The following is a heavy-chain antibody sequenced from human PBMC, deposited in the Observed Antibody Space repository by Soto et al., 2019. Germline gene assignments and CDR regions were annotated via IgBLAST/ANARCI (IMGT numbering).Heavy chain of an antibody. D-gene: IGHD4-17*01. CDR3: VGQDYGAKGYYFES. Sequence: QLQLQESGSGLVKPSETLSLTCTVSNGSISSRSSYWGWIRQTPGKGLEWIGSIYYIGNTYYNPSLKSRVTISIDTSKTQFSLKLNSVTAADTAVYFCVGQDYGAKGYYFESWGQGTLVTVSS. V-gene: IGHV4-39*01. CDR2: IYYIGNT. CDR1: NGSISSRSSY. J-gene: IGHJ4*02.